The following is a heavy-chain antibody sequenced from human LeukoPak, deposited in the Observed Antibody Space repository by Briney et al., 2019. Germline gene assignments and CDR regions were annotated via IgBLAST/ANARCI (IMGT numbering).Heavy chain of an antibody. V-gene: IGHV1-2*02. D-gene: IGHD3-22*01. J-gene: IGHJ4*02. CDR1: GYPFSGYY. CDR2: INPVSGAI. Sequence: GASVKVSCKASGYPFSGYYIHWVRQAPGQGLEWMGWINPVSGAINYAQKFQGRVTMTRDTSISTAYMQLSGLRSDDTAVYSCSRSTYYYDSSRYNLFDFWGQGTLVTVSS. CDR3: SRSTYYYDSSRYNLFDF.